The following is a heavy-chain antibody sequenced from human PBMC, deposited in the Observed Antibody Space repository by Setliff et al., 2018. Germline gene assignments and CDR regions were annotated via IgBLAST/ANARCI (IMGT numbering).Heavy chain of an antibody. CDR2: TSYSGTT. CDR1: GGSISISGYF. D-gene: IGHD2-8*02. V-gene: IGHV4-39*02. CDR3: ARLSPYNTGPPFDY. J-gene: IGHJ4*02. Sequence: SETLSLTCTVSGGSISISGYFWGWIRQPPGKGLEWIGSTSYSGTTYSNSSLKSRLSISVDTSKNHFSLNLRSVTAADTAVYYCARLSPYNTGPPFDYWGQGTLVTVSS.